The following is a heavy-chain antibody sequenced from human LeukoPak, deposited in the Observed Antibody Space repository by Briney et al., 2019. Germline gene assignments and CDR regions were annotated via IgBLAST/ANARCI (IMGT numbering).Heavy chain of an antibody. CDR3: ASALTYYYDTSGSLP. CDR1: GFTFSRYS. V-gene: IGHV3-48*01. CDR2: ISSSSNSI. J-gene: IGHJ5*02. Sequence: PWGSLRLSCAASGFTFSRYSMNWVRHAPGKGLEWVSYISSSSNSIYYADSVKGRFTISRDNAKNSLYLQMKSLRAEDTAVYYCASALTYYYDTSGSLPWGQGTLVTVSS. D-gene: IGHD3-22*01.